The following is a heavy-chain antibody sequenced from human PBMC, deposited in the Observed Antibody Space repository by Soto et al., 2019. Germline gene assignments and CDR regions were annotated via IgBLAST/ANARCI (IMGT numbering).Heavy chain of an antibody. J-gene: IGHJ6*02. Sequence: QVQLVQSGAEVKKPGSSVMVSCKASGGTFSTYAISWVRQAPGQGLEWMGGIIPIFGTASNAQKFQGRVTITADESTSTAYMELWSLTSEDTAVYYCARSLGLEYYYGMDVWGQGTTVTVSS. CDR3: ARSLGLEYYYGMDV. CDR2: IIPIFGTA. D-gene: IGHD1-1*01. CDR1: GGTFSTYA. V-gene: IGHV1-69*12.